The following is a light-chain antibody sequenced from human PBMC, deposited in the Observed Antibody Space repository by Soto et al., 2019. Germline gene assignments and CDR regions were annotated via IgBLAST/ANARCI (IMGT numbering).Light chain of an antibody. CDR2: DAS. Sequence: DIQMTQSPSTLSAYVGHRVTITCRASQSISGWLAWYQQKPGKAPKLLIYDASTLESGVPSRFRGSGSETEFTLTITNLQPDDLATYYCQQYKSLYTFGQGIKLEI. V-gene: IGKV1-5*01. CDR1: QSISGW. J-gene: IGKJ2*01. CDR3: QQYKSLYT.